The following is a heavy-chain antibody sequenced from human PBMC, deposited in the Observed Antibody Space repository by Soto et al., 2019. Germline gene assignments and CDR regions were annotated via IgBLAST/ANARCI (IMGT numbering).Heavy chain of an antibody. D-gene: IGHD6-19*01. Sequence: EVQLVESGGGLVQPGGSLRLSCAASGFTFSSYDMHWVRQGTGKDLEWVSAIGTAGDTYYVASVRGRFTISRENAKNSWYLQMNSLRAGDTAVYYCARRSSSGSVDYWGQGTLVTVSS. J-gene: IGHJ4*02. V-gene: IGHV3-13*01. CDR3: ARRSSSGSVDY. CDR1: GFTFSSYD. CDR2: IGTAGDT.